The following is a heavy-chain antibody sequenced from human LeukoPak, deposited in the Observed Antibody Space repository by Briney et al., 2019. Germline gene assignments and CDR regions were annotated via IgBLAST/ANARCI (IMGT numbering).Heavy chain of an antibody. CDR1: GFTFSSHA. Sequence: GGSLRLSCAASGFTFSSHAMSWVRQAPGKGLEWVSGISGSGGSTYYADSVKGRFTVSRDNSKDTLYLQMNSLRAEDTAVYYCAKLRYPIPFDYWGQGTLVTVSS. V-gene: IGHV3-23*01. J-gene: IGHJ4*02. CDR3: AKLRYPIPFDY. CDR2: ISGSGGST. D-gene: IGHD3-9*01.